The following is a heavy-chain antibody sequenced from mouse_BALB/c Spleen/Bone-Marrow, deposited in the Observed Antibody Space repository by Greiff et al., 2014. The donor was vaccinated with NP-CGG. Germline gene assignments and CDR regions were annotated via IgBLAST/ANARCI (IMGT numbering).Heavy chain of an antibody. Sequence: VQLQQSGPELVRPGASVKMSCKASGYTFTSYWMHWVKQRPGQGLEWIGMIDPSNSESRLNQKFKDKATLNADNSSNTAYMQXXXLTXEDSAVYYCARNRYAMDYWGQGTSVTVSS. CDR3: ARNRYAMDY. V-gene: IGHV1S127*01. CDR1: GYTFTSYW. J-gene: IGHJ4*01. CDR2: IDPSNSES.